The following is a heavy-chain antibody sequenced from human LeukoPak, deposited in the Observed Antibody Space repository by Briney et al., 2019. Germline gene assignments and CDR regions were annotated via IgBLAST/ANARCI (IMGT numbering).Heavy chain of an antibody. CDR3: AKVSGYHYWYIDN. Sequence: PGGSLRLSCAASGFTFSDYDMSWVREAPGKGLEWVSAINKSGDSKYYVDSMKGRFTISRDNSKNKLYLQMNSLRAEDTDVYYCAKVSGYHYWYIDNWGQGTLVTVSS. V-gene: IGHV3-23*01. CDR1: GFTFSDYD. D-gene: IGHD5-12*01. CDR2: INKSGDSK. J-gene: IGHJ4*02.